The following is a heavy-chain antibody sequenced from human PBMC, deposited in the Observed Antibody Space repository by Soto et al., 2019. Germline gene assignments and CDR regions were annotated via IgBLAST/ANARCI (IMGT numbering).Heavy chain of an antibody. CDR2: FDPEDGET. V-gene: IGHV1-24*01. CDR3: AATIEVVTAMSAPASEKNDAFDI. D-gene: IGHD2-21*02. Sequence: ASVKVSCKVSGYTLTELSMHWVRQAPGKGLEWMGGFDPEDGETIYAQKFQGRVTMTEDTSTDTAYMELSSLRSEDTAVYYCAATIEVVTAMSAPASEKNDAFDIWRQRTMVTVSS. J-gene: IGHJ3*02. CDR1: GYTLTELS.